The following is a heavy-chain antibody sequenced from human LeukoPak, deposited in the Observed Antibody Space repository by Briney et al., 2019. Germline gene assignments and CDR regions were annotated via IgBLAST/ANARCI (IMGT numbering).Heavy chain of an antibody. Sequence: PGGSLRLSCAASGFTFSSYSMNWVRQSPGKGLEWVSVIYSGGTTYYADSVKGRFTISRDNSKNTVYLQINDLRAADSAVYYCASPGYGDYYYWGQGTLVTVSS. CDR1: GFTFSSYS. CDR2: IYSGGTT. J-gene: IGHJ4*02. CDR3: ASPGYGDYYY. D-gene: IGHD4-17*01. V-gene: IGHV3-66*01.